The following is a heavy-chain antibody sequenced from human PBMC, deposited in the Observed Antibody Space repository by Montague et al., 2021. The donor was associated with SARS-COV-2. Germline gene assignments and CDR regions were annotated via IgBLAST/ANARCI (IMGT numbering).Heavy chain of an antibody. CDR2: TYYRSKWYN. CDR1: GDSVSSNSAT. CDR3: TSGREGNYNVMDV. J-gene: IGHJ6*02. Sequence: CAISGDSVSSNSATWNWVRQSPSRGLELLGRTYYRSKWYNDYAVXVRGRVTINPDTSKNQFPLQLNSVTPEDTAIYYCTSGREGNYNVMDVWGQGTTVTVSS. V-gene: IGHV6-1*01. D-gene: IGHD1-1*01.